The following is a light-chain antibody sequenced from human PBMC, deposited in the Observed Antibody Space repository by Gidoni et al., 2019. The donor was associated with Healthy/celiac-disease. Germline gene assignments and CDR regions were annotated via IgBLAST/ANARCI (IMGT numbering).Light chain of an antibody. CDR2: AAS. CDR1: QGISSY. CDR3: QQLSSSPLT. Sequence: DIQLTQSPSFLSASVRDRVTSTCRASQGISSYLAWYQQKPGKAPKLLIYAASTLQGGVPSRFSGSGSGTEFTLTISSLQPEDFATYSCQQLSSSPLTFGPGTKVDIK. V-gene: IGKV1-9*01. J-gene: IGKJ3*01.